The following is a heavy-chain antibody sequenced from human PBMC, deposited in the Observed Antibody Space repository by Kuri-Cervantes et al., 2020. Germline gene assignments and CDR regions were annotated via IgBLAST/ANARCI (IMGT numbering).Heavy chain of an antibody. V-gene: IGHV3-9*01. D-gene: IGHD5-18*01. CDR2: ISWNSGSI. Sequence: GGSLRLSCAASGFTFDDYAMHWVWQAPGKGLEWVSGISWNSGSIGYADSVKGRFTISRDNAKNSPYLQMNSLRAEDTALYYCAKVSGYTYGGFDYWGQGTLVTVSS. J-gene: IGHJ4*02. CDR1: GFTFDDYA. CDR3: AKVSGYTYGGFDY.